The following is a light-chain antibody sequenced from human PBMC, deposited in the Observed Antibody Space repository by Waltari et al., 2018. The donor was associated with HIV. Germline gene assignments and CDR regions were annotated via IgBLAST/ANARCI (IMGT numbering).Light chain of an antibody. CDR2: AAS. Sequence: AIQMTQSPSSLSASVGDRVTITCRASQGIRNDLSWYQQKPGKAPNRLIYAASNSQSGVPARFSGSGSGTEFTLTISSLQAEDFATYYCLQDYSCPWTFGQGTKVEIK. J-gene: IGKJ1*01. V-gene: IGKV1-6*01. CDR1: QGIRND. CDR3: LQDYSCPWT.